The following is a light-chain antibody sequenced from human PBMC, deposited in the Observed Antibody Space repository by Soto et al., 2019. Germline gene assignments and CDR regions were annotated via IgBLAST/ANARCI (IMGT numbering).Light chain of an antibody. CDR2: EVT. Sequence: QSALTQPPSASGSPGQSGTISCTGTSSDVGAYKYVSWYQQYPGKAPKLMIYEVTKRPSGVPDRFSGSKSGNTASLTVSGLQADDEADSLCTSYVGNDIWVFGGGTNLTVL. V-gene: IGLV2-8*01. CDR1: SSDVGAYKY. J-gene: IGLJ3*02. CDR3: TSYVGNDIWV.